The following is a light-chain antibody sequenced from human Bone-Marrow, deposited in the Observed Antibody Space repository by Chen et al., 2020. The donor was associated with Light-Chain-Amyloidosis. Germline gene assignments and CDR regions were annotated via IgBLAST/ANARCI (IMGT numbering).Light chain of an antibody. J-gene: IGKJ2*01. CDR3: QQYYSTPHT. CDR1: PSVLYSSRNKNY. Sequence: DIVMTQSLDYLAVCLGERVTINCKSSPSVLYSSRNKNYLAWYQQRPGQPPKLLIYWASTRESGVPERFSGSGSGTDFTLTISSLQAEDVALYYCQQYYSTPHTFGQGTRLEIK. CDR2: WAS. V-gene: IGKV4-1*01.